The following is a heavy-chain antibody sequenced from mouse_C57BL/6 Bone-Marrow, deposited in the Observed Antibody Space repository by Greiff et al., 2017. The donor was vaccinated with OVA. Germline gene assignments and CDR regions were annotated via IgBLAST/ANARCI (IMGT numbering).Heavy chain of an antibody. V-gene: IGHV1-64*01. J-gene: IGHJ2*01. CDR3: ARRVTTVVAPGYYFDY. CDR1: GYTFTSYW. D-gene: IGHD1-1*01. Sequence: QVHVKQPGAELVKPGASVKLSCKASGYTFTSYWMHWVKQRPGQGLEWIGMIHPNSGSTNYNEKFKSKATLTVDKSSSTAYMQLSSLTSEDSAVYYCARRVTTVVAPGYYFDYWGQGTTLTVSS. CDR2: IHPNSGST.